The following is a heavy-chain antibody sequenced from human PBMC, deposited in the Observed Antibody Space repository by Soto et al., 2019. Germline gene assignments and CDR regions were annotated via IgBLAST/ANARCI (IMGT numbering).Heavy chain of an antibody. V-gene: IGHV1-2*04. Sequence: ASVKVSCKASGYTFTGYYMHWVRQAPGQGLERMGWINPNSGGTNYAQKFQGWVTMTRDTSISTAYMELSRLRSDDTAVYYCARGGQRVLRYFDWLLTKIADFDYWGQGTLVTVSS. CDR1: GYTFTGYY. J-gene: IGHJ4*02. D-gene: IGHD3-9*01. CDR2: INPNSGGT. CDR3: ARGGQRVLRYFDWLLTKIADFDY.